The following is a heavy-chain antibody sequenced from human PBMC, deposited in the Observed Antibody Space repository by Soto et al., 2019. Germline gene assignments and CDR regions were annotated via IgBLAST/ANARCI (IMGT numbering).Heavy chain of an antibody. CDR3: ARAKQWLLRGVGENFDP. D-gene: IGHD6-19*01. CDR2: ISVYNGNT. V-gene: IGHV1-18*01. CDR1: GYTFSSHG. Sequence: QVQLVQSGAEVKKPGASVKVSCKASGYTFSSHGISWVRQAPGHGLEWMGWISVYNGNTKYAENLQGRVTMTTDTSTSTAYMELRSLRSDDTAVYYCARAKQWLLRGVGENFDPWGQGTLVTVSS. J-gene: IGHJ5*02.